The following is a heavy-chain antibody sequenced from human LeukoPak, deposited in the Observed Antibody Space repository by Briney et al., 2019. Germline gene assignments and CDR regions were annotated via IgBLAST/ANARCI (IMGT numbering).Heavy chain of an antibody. J-gene: IGHJ6*03. CDR3: ARDPRAAAYTKRNYYYYYMDV. CDR2: INPSGGST. V-gene: IGHV1-46*01. D-gene: IGHD6-13*01. Sequence: GASVKVSCKASGYTFTSYYMRWVRQAPGQGLEWMGIINPSGGSTSYAQRFQGRVTMARDMSTSTVYMELSSLRSEDTAVYYCARDPRAAAYTKRNYYYYYMDVWGKGTTVTVSS. CDR1: GYTFTSYY.